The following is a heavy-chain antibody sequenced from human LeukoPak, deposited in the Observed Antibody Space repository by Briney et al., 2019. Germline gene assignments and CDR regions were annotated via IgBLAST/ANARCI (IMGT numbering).Heavy chain of an antibody. CDR2: INSDGSRI. J-gene: IGHJ4*02. D-gene: IGHD3-22*01. CDR1: GFPFSDYW. CDR3: ATSPVISRD. Sequence: QPGKPLRLSCAASGFPFSDYWMHWVRQVPGKGLEWVSRINSDGSRIIYADCVRGRFTIPRDNAKNTVFLQMNSLRVEDTAVYYCATSPVISRDWGQGTLVSVSS. V-gene: IGHV3-74*01.